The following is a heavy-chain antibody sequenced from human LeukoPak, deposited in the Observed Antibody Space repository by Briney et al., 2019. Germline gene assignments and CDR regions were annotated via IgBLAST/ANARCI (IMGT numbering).Heavy chain of an antibody. V-gene: IGHV3-53*01. D-gene: IGHD3-16*02. CDR1: GFTVSSNY. CDR2: IYSGGST. Sequence: GGSLRLSCAASGFTVSSNYVSWVRQAPGKGLEWVSVIYSGGSTYYADSVKGRFTISRDNSKNTLYLQMNSLRAEDTAVYYCARVGYDYVWGSYRKPNDYWGQGTLVTVSS. J-gene: IGHJ4*02. CDR3: ARVGYDYVWGSYRKPNDY.